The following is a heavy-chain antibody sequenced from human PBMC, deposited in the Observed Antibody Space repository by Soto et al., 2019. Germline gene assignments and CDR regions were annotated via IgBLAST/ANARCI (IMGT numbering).Heavy chain of an antibody. Sequence: QVQLVQSGTEVKKPGSSVKVSCKASGDTFSFYTINWVRQAPGLGLEWVGRINPIVSMSNYAQKFQGRVSITEDKSTSTAYMELRTLRSDDTAMYFCAASYGSGYRAFDYWGQGALVIVSS. J-gene: IGHJ4*02. V-gene: IGHV1-69*02. CDR1: GDTFSFYT. CDR3: AASYGSGYRAFDY. D-gene: IGHD3-10*01. CDR2: INPIVSMS.